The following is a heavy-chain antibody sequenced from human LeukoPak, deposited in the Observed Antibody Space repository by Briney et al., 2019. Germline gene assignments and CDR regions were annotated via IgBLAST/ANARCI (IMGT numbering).Heavy chain of an antibody. CDR1: GASMTDNRYS. V-gene: IGHV4-39*01. CDR3: ARQDGVLDGYHSDDWDYFDY. Sequence: PSETLSLTCTVSGASMTDNRYSWVWIRQSPGKGLEWLGSVNFSGTIYYNPSVESRLTISMDTSTNQFSLTLSDVTATDTALYYCARQDGVLDGYHSDDWDYFDYWGQGTLVTVSS. J-gene: IGHJ4*02. D-gene: IGHD5-24*01. CDR2: VNFSGTI.